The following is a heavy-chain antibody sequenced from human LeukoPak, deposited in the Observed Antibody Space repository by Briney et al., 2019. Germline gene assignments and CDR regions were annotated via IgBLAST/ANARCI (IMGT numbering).Heavy chain of an antibody. J-gene: IGHJ4*02. CDR1: GGSISSYY. D-gene: IGHD5-18*01. V-gene: IGHV4-59*08. CDR3: ARGREGKKYNYDY. Sequence: SETLSLTCTVSGGSISSYYWSWIRQPPGKGLEWIGYIYYSGSTNYNPSLKSRVTISVDTSKNQFSLKLSSVTAADTAVYYCARGREGKKYNYDYWGQGALVTVSS. CDR2: IYYSGST.